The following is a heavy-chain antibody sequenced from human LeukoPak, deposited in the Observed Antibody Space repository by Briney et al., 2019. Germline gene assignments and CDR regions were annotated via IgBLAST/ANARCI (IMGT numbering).Heavy chain of an antibody. D-gene: IGHD3-10*01. V-gene: IGHV3-30-3*02. CDR3: AKSFTLVRERGGNWLDP. J-gene: IGHJ5*02. CDR2: VSFDGKKK. Sequence: GGSLRLSCAASGLTFSDYTLHWVRQAPGKGLEWVTLVSFDGKKKYYADSVKGRFTVSRDNSKNTVYLQMNSLKPEDTAVYYCAKSFTLVRERGGNWLDPWGQGTLVTVSS. CDR1: GLTFSDYT.